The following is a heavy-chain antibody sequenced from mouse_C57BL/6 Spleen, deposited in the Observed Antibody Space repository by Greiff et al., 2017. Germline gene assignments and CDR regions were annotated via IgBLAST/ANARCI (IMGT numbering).Heavy chain of an antibody. D-gene: IGHD4-1*01. J-gene: IGHJ3*01. CDR1: GYTFTSYW. Sequence: QVHVKQPGAELVKPGASVKMSCKASGYTFTSYWITWVKQRPGQGLEWIGDIYPGSGSTNYNEKFKSKATLTVDTSSSTAYMQLSSLTSEDSAVYYCARSLLGFAYWGQGTLVTVSA. CDR3: ARSLLGFAY. CDR2: IYPGSGST. V-gene: IGHV1-55*01.